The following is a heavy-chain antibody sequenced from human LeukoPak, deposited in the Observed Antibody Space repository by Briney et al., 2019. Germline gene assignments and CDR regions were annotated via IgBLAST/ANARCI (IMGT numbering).Heavy chain of an antibody. D-gene: IGHD3-3*01. CDR1: GGSISSGDYY. Sequence: SQTLSLTCTVSGGSISSGDYYWSWIRQPPGKGLEWIGYIYYSGSTYYNPSLKSRVTISVDTSENQFSLKLSSVTAADTAVYYCARGGDFWSGYHFDYWGQGTLVTVSS. CDR3: ARGGDFWSGYHFDY. CDR2: IYYSGST. J-gene: IGHJ4*02. V-gene: IGHV4-30-4*01.